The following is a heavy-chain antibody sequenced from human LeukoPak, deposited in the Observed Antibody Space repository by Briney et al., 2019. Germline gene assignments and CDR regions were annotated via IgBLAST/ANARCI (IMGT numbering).Heavy chain of an antibody. Sequence: GGSLRLSCAASGFTFSSYGMHWVRQAPGKGLEWVAFIRYDGSNKYYADSVKGRFTISRDNSKNTLYLQMNSLRAEDTAVYYCARDPTVTTCLDYWGQGTLVTVSS. CDR2: IRYDGSNK. J-gene: IGHJ4*02. CDR1: GFTFSSYG. CDR3: ARDPTVTTCLDY. V-gene: IGHV3-30*02. D-gene: IGHD4-17*01.